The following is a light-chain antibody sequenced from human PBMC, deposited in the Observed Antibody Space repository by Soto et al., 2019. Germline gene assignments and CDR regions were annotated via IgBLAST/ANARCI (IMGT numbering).Light chain of an antibody. J-gene: IGKJ1*01. Sequence: DILFTQSPSTLSASLVXXXXXXXXSSQSINKWLAWYQHKPGKAPNLLIYEVSTLHSGVPSRFSGSGSGTEFTLTISSLRPDDFATYYCQQYNSYSPSTFGQGTKVDIK. V-gene: IGKV1-5*03. CDR3: QQYNSYSPST. CDR2: EVS. CDR1: QSINKW.